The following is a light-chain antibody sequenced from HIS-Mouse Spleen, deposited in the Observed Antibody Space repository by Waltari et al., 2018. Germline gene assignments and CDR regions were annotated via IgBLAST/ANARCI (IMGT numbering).Light chain of an antibody. CDR3: QQYYSTPPFWT. CDR1: QSVLYSSNNKNY. V-gene: IGKV4-1*01. CDR2: WAS. Sequence: DIVMTQSPDSLAVSLGERATINCKSSQSVLYSSNNKNYLAWYQQKPGQPPKLLIYWASTRESGVPDRFSGSGSGTDFTLTISSLQAEDVAVYYCQQYYSTPPFWTFGQGTKVEIK. J-gene: IGKJ1*01.